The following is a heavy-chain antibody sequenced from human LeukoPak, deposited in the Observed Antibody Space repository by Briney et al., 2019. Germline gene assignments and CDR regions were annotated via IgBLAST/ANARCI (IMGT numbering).Heavy chain of an antibody. CDR2: IFYTGTT. CDR3: ARLTLSSYWFDP. Sequence: SETLSLTCTVSGGSINTQSYYWGWIRQPPGKGLEWVGSIFYTGTTFHNPALESRVALSVDRSKNHFSLRLSASTAADTAVYYCARLTLSSYWFDPWGQGTLVIVSS. D-gene: IGHD2-15*01. J-gene: IGHJ5*02. V-gene: IGHV4-39*02. CDR1: GGSINTQSYY.